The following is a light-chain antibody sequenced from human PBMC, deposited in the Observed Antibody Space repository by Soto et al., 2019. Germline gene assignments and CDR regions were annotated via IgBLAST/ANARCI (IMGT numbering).Light chain of an antibody. CDR2: GAS. Sequence: EIVLTESPGTLSLSPGERATLSCRASQSVTSNYLAWYQQTPGQAPRLLFFGASIRATGIPDRFSGSGSGTDFTLTISRLEPEDSAVYHCQQYGGSPTTLRQGTKVDSK. CDR1: QSVTSNY. V-gene: IGKV3-20*01. J-gene: IGKJ1*01. CDR3: QQYGGSPTT.